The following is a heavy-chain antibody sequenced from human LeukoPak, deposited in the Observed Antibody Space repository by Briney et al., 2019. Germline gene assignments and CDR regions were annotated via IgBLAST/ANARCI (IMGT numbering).Heavy chain of an antibody. V-gene: IGHV4-39*01. CDR2: IYYSGST. CDR1: GGSISSSSYY. J-gene: IGHJ4*02. CDR3: ARQKHANPSWLDYFDY. Sequence: PSETLSLTXTVSGGSISSSSYYWGWIRQPPGKGLEWIGSIYYSGSTYYNPSLKSRVTISVDTSKNQFSLKLSSVTAADTAVYYCARQKHANPSWLDYFDYWGQGTLVTVSS. D-gene: IGHD3-10*01.